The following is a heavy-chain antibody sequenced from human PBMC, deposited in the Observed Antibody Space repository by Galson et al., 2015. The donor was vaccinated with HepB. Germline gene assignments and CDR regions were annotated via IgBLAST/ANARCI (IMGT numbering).Heavy chain of an antibody. CDR3: ARIRIAAAGSNYYYYYGMDV. CDR1: GFSLSTSGMC. J-gene: IGHJ6*02. D-gene: IGHD6-13*01. CDR2: IDWDDDK. V-gene: IGHV2-70*11. Sequence: PALVKPTQTLTLTCTFSGFSLSTSGMCVSWVRQPPGKALEWLARIDWDDDKYYSTSLKTRLTISKDTSKNQVVLTMTNMDPVDTATYYCARIRIAAAGSNYYYYYGMDVWGQGTTVTVSS.